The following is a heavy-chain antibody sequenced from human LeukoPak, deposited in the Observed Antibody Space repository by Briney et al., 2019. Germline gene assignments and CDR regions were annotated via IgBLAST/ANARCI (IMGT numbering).Heavy chain of an antibody. CDR2: IRYDGSNK. CDR1: GFTFSSYG. D-gene: IGHD6-19*01. CDR3: AKDFSPGIAVAGTGDY. V-gene: IGHV3-30*02. J-gene: IGHJ4*02. Sequence: PGGSLRLSCAASGFTFSSYGMHWVRQAPGKGLEWAAFIRYDGSNKYYADSVKGRFTISRDNSKNTLYLQMNSLRAEDTAVYYCAKDFSPGIAVAGTGDYWGQGTLVTVSS.